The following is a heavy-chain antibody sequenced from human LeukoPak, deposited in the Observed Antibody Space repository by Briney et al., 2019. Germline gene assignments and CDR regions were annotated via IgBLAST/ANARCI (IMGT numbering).Heavy chain of an antibody. V-gene: IGHV3-74*01. Sequence: PGGSLRLSCAASGFTFSSDWMHWVRQAPGKGLVWVSRINSDGSSTSYADSVKGRFTISRDNAKNTLYLQMNSLRAEDTAVYYCARETAHYSDSSGYIDYWGQGTLVTVSS. CDR2: INSDGSST. D-gene: IGHD3-22*01. J-gene: IGHJ4*02. CDR3: ARETAHYSDSSGYIDY. CDR1: GFTFSSDW.